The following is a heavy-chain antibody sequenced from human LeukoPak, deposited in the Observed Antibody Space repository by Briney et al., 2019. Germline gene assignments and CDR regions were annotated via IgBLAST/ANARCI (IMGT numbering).Heavy chain of an antibody. Sequence: SVKVSCQASGCTFSSYAISWVRQAPGQGLEWMGGLIPIFGTANYAQKFQGRVTITADESTSTAYMELSSLRSEDTAVYYCARTDLVVVAAGAPYFDYWGQGTLVTVSS. V-gene: IGHV1-69*13. CDR3: ARTDLVVVAAGAPYFDY. CDR1: GCTFSSYA. CDR2: LIPIFGTA. D-gene: IGHD2-15*01. J-gene: IGHJ4*02.